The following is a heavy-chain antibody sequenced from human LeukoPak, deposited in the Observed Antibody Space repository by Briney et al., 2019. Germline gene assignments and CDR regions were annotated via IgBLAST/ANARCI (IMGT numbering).Heavy chain of an antibody. D-gene: IGHD5-18*01. J-gene: IGHJ6*03. CDR2: INPNSGGT. CDR3: ARERMVTYESYYYYMDV. V-gene: IGHV1-2*02. CDR1: GYTFTGYY. Sequence: ASVKVSCKASGYTFTGYYMHWVRQAPGQGLEWMGWINPNSGGTNYAQKFQGRVTMTRDTSISTAYMELSRLRSDDTAVYYCARERMVTYESYYYYMDVWGKGTTVTVSS.